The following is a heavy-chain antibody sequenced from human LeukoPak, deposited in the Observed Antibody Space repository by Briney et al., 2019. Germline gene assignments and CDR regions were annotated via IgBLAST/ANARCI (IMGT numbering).Heavy chain of an antibody. J-gene: IGHJ4*02. V-gene: IGHV1-18*01. CDR2: ISAYNGNT. CDR3: ARDPRRIAATFGDY. D-gene: IGHD6-13*01. Sequence: ASVNVSCKASGYTFTSYGISWVRQAPGQGLEWMGWISAYNGNTNYAQKLQGRVTMTTDTSTSTAYMELRSLRSDDTAVYYCARDPRRIAATFGDYWGQGTLVTVSS. CDR1: GYTFTSYG.